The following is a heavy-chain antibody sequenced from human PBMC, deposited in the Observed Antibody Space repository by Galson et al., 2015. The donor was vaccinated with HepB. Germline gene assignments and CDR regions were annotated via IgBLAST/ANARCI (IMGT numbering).Heavy chain of an antibody. V-gene: IGHV3-23*01. D-gene: IGHD1-1*01. Sequence: SLRLSCAASGFTFSDFAMVWVRQAPGVGLEWVSTCGSGNIKYYADSVKGRFTISRDNSRNTLYLQMNSMRAEDTAVYYCAKWRLSERWFEPWGQGTLVTVSS. CDR3: AKWRLSERWFEP. CDR1: GFTFSDFA. CDR2: CGSGNIK. J-gene: IGHJ5*02.